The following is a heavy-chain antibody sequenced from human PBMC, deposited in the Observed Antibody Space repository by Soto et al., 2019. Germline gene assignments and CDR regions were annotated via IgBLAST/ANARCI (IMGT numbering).Heavy chain of an antibody. J-gene: IGHJ5*02. V-gene: IGHV4-4*07. CDR3: ASGPYCGYDRYFAA. CDR1: GASMSSYH. Sequence: QVQLQESGPGLVKPSETLSLMCTVSGASMSSYHWSWIRQPAGKGLEWLGRIYTSGTTNYNPSLTSRVSMSVDMSKNQFSLQLSSVTAADTAVYYCASGPYCGYDRYFAAWGQGTLVTVSS. D-gene: IGHD2-21*02. CDR2: IYTSGTT.